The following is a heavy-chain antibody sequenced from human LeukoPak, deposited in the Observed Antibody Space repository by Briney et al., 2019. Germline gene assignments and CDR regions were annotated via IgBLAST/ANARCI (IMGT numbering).Heavy chain of an antibody. D-gene: IGHD6-13*01. V-gene: IGHV4-34*01. CDR2: INHSGST. J-gene: IGHJ5*02. CDR1: GGSFSGYY. Sequence: SSETLSLTCAVYGGSFSGYYWSWIRQPPGKGLEWIGEINHSGSTNYNPSLKSRVTISVDTSKNQFSLKLSSVTAADTAVYYCARRPRYSSSWYGGNWFDPWGQGTLVTVSS. CDR3: ARRPRYSSSWYGGNWFDP.